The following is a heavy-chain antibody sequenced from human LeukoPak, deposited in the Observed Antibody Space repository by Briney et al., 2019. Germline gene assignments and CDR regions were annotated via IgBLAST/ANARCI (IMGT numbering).Heavy chain of an antibody. CDR3: AKGRYGDYAAFDY. D-gene: IGHD4-17*01. Sequence: PGGSLRLSCAASGFTFSSYAMSWVRQAPGKGLEWVSAISGSGGSTYYSDSVKGRFTISRDNSKNTLYLQMNSLRAEDTAVYYCAKGRYGDYAAFDYWGQGTLVTVSS. CDR2: ISGSGGST. CDR1: GFTFSSYA. V-gene: IGHV3-23*01. J-gene: IGHJ4*02.